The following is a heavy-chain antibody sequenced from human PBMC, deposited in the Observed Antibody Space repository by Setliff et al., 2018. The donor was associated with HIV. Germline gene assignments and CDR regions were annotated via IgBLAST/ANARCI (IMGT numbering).Heavy chain of an antibody. CDR3: ATPGAGRFDY. Sequence: SETLSLTCAVYGGSFSGYYWSWIRQPPGKGLEWIGKINHSGSTNYNPSLASRVTISHDTSKNQFSLHLFSVTAADTAVYYCATPGAGRFDYWGQGELVTVSS. J-gene: IGHJ4*02. CDR1: GGSFSGYY. V-gene: IGHV4-34*01. CDR2: INHSGST.